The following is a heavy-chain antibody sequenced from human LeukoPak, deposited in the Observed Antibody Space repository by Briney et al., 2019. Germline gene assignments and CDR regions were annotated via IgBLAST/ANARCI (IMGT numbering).Heavy chain of an antibody. CDR2: IKQDGSEK. J-gene: IGHJ5*02. CDR3: AREKRYNLEQLVGGWLDP. V-gene: IGHV3-7*01. D-gene: IGHD6-6*01. CDR1: GFTFRSYW. Sequence: GGSLRLSCAASGFTFRSYWMSWVRQAPGKGLEWVANIKQDGSEKYYVDSVKGRFTISRDNAKSSLYLQMNSLSADDTAVYFCAREKRYNLEQLVGGWLDPWGQGTLVTVSS.